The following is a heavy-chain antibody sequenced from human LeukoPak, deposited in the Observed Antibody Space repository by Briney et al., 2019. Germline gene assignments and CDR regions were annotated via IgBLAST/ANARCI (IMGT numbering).Heavy chain of an antibody. CDR3: ARALAAAAGPAFDY. V-gene: IGHV4-4*02. CDR2: IYHSGST. Sequence: PSGTLSLTCAVSGGSISSSNWWSWVRQPPGKGLEWIGGIYHSGSTNYNPSLKSRVTISVDKSKNQFYLKLSSVTAADTAVYYCARALAAAAGPAFDYWGQGTLVTVSS. J-gene: IGHJ4*02. D-gene: IGHD6-13*01. CDR1: GGSISSSNW.